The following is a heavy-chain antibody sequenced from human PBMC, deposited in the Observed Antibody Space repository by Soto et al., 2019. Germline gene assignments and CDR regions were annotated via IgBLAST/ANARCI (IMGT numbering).Heavy chain of an antibody. Sequence: SETLSLTCTVYGGSIRSYYWSWVRQPPGKGLEWIGYMYYNGNINYNPSLKSRVTISIDTSKNQFSLTLKSVTAADTAVYYCASGGNWFDPWGQGVLVTVSS. D-gene: IGHD3-16*01. CDR1: GGSIRSYY. V-gene: IGHV4-59*01. J-gene: IGHJ5*02. CDR3: ASGGNWFDP. CDR2: MYYNGNI.